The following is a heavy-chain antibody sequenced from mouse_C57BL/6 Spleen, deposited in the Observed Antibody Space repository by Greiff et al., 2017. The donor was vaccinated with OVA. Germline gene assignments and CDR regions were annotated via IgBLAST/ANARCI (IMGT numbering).Heavy chain of an antibody. D-gene: IGHD2-1*01. CDR3: ARRGGNTIFFNYAMDY. CDR1: GYTFTGYW. J-gene: IGHJ4*01. CDR2: ILPGSGST. V-gene: IGHV1-9*01. Sequence: QVQLQQSGAELMKPGASVKLSCKATGYTFTGYWIEWVKQRPGHGLEWIGEILPGSGSTNYNEKFKGKATFTADTSSNTAYMQLSSLTTEDSAIYYCARRGGNTIFFNYAMDYWGQGTSVTVSS.